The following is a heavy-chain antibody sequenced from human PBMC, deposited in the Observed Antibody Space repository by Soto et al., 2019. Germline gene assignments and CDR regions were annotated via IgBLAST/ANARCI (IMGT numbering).Heavy chain of an antibody. J-gene: IGHJ4*02. V-gene: IGHV1-69*12. Sequence: QVQLVQSGAEVKKPGSSVKVSCKASGGTFSSYAISWVRQAPGQGLEWMGGIIPIFSTGNYAQKFQGRVTITADESTSTAYMELSSLRSEDTAVYYCARGGYFDILTGYLPPFDYWGQGTRVTVSS. CDR2: IIPIFSTG. CDR3: ARGGYFDILTGYLPPFDY. D-gene: IGHD3-9*01. CDR1: GGTFSSYA.